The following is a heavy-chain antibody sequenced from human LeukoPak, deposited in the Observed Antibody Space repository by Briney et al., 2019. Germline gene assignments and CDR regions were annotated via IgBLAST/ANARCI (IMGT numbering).Heavy chain of an antibody. Sequence: SETLSLTCTVSGGSISSSSYYWGWIRQPPGKGLEWIGSIYYSGSTYYNPYLKSRVTISVDTSKNQFSLKLSSVTAADTAMYYCARQTHIVVVVAAINWFDPWGQGTLVTVSS. J-gene: IGHJ5*02. CDR3: ARQTHIVVVVAAINWFDP. CDR1: GGSISSSSYY. CDR2: IYYSGST. D-gene: IGHD2-15*01. V-gene: IGHV4-39*01.